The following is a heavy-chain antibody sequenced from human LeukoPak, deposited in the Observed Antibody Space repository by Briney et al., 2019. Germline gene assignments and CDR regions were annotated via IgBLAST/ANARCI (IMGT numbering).Heavy chain of an antibody. J-gene: IGHJ4*02. D-gene: IGHD3-9*01. V-gene: IGHV1-69*05. Sequence: SVKVSCKASGGTFSSYAISWVRQAPGQGLEWMGGIIPIFGTANYAQKFQGRVTITTDESTSTAYMELSSLRSEDTAVYYCARGVGYFDWLDYWGQGTLVTVSS. CDR3: ARGVGYFDWLDY. CDR2: IIPIFGTA. CDR1: GGTFSSYA.